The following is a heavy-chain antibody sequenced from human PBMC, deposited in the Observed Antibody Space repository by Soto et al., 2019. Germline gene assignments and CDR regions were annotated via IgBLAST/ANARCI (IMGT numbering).Heavy chain of an antibody. CDR3: ARRGSRNELYGMDV. J-gene: IGHJ6*02. CDR1: GYSFSIYW. CDR2: IFPADSDT. Sequence: PGDSLKIACKGSGYSFSIYWIGWVRQMPGKGLEWMGIIFPADSDTRYSPSFQGQVTISADKSTSTAYLQWSSLKASDTAMYYCARRGSRNELYGMDVWGQGTTVTVSS. D-gene: IGHD1-7*01. V-gene: IGHV5-51*01.